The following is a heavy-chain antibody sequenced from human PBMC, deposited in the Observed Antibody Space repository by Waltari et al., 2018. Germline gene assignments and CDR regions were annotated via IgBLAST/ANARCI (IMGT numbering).Heavy chain of an antibody. CDR2: ISYTGSA. J-gene: IGHJ4*02. CDR1: VGSIRGYS. CDR3: ARDNAGADY. V-gene: IGHV4-59*01. D-gene: IGHD2-2*01. Sequence: QVQLQESGPGLVKSSETLSLTCPVSVGSIRGYSWNWIRQPPGKGLEWIGFISYTGSATYNPSLESRVTISVDTSKNQFSLKLSSVTAADTAIYYCARDNAGADYWGQGTLVTVSS.